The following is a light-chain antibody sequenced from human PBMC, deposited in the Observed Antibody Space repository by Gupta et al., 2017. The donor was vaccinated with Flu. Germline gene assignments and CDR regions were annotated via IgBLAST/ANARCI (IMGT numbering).Light chain of an antibody. CDR2: GNS. Sequence: QSVLTQPPSVSGAPGQRGTISCTGSSSNIGAGYDVHWYQQFPRAAPKLLIYGNSNRPSGVPDRFSGSKSGTSASLAITGLQAEDEADYYCQSYDSSLSGWVFGGGTKLTVL. CDR3: QSYDSSLSGWV. V-gene: IGLV1-40*01. J-gene: IGLJ3*02. CDR1: SSNIGAGYD.